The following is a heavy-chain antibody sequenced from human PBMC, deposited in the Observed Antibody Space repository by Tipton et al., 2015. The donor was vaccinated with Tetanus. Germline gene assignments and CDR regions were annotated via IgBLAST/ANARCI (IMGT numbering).Heavy chain of an antibody. CDR1: GGPFSGYY. Sequence: TLSLTCAVYGGPFSGYYWSWIRQPPGKGLEWIGEINHSGSTNYNPSLKSRVTISVDTSKNQFSLKLSSVTAADTAVYYCARVERDSSGYYHDAFDIWGQGTMVTVSS. V-gene: IGHV4-34*01. CDR2: INHSGST. CDR3: ARVERDSSGYYHDAFDI. D-gene: IGHD3-22*01. J-gene: IGHJ3*02.